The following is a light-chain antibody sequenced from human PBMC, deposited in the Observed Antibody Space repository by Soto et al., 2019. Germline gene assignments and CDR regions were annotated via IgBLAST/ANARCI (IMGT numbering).Light chain of an antibody. CDR2: LNSDGSH. CDR3: QTWGTGEV. Sequence: QSVLTQSPPASASLGASVKLTCTLSSGHSSYAIAWHQQQPEKGTRYLMKLNSDGSHSKGDGIPDRFSGSSSGAERYLTISNLQSEDDADYYCQTWGTGEVFGGGTKVTVL. V-gene: IGLV4-69*01. CDR1: SGHSSYA. J-gene: IGLJ2*01.